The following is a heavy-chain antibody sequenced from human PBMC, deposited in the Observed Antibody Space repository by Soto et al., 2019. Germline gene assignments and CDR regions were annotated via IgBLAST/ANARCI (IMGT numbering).Heavy chain of an antibody. J-gene: IGHJ6*02. V-gene: IGHV6-1*01. CDR3: AGVVWFRGMDV. D-gene: IGHD3-16*01. CDR2: TYYRSKWIH. CDR1: GDSVSSSSAA. Sequence: PSQTLSLTCAISGDSVSSSSAAWNWIRQSPSRGLEWLGRTYYRSKWIHEYIFSMESRITINPDTSKNQFSLHLYSVTPEDTAVYYCAGVVWFRGMDVWGQGTPVTAP.